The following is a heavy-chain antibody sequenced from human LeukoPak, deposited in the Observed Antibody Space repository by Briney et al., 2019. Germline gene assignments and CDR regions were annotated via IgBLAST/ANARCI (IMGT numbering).Heavy chain of an antibody. D-gene: IGHD6-25*01. CDR2: MNPKNGDT. CDR1: GYTFSDHY. CDR3: PRDRGGPDEFYFDS. V-gene: IGHV1-2*02. Sequence: GASVKVSCKASGYTFSDHYLHWVRQAPGQGLEWMGWMNPKNGDTDFAQKFQGRVTLTRDTAISTVYMELSGLTSDDTALYFCPRDRGGPDEFYFDSWAQGTLVTVSS. J-gene: IGHJ4*02.